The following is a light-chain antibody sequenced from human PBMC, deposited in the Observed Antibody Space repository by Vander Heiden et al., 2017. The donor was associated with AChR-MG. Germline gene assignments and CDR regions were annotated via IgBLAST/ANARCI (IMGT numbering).Light chain of an antibody. J-gene: IGLJ2*01. CDR1: SSNIGDKC. Sequence: QSVLTQPPSTSGTPGQRVTIPCSGSSSNIGDKCVVGYQQFPGTAPRLLISSEGQRPSGVPDRVSGSKSGTSASLAISGLRSEDEADYYCAAWDDSLSGVIFGGGTKLTVL. CDR3: AAWDDSLSGVI. V-gene: IGLV1-47*02. CDR2: SEG.